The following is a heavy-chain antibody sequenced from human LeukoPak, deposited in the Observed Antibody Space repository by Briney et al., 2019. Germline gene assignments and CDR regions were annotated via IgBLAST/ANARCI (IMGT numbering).Heavy chain of an antibody. CDR3: ARGYRFFDS. D-gene: IGHD5-18*01. Sequence: GGSLRLSCAASGFTFRSYSFNWVRQAPGEGVEGVSYISTGSNTLYYAASVKGRFTISRDDDKNLVYLQMDSLRAEDTGVYFCARGYRFFDSWGQGTLATPSS. J-gene: IGHJ5*01. CDR1: GFTFRSYS. V-gene: IGHV3-48*01. CDR2: ISTGSNTL.